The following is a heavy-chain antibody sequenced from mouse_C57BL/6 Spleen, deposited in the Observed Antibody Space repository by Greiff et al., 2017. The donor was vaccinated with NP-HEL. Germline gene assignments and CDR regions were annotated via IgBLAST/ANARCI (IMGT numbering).Heavy chain of an antibody. D-gene: IGHD3-3*01. CDR3: ARRGDRYFDY. CDR1: GYMFTSYW. J-gene: IGHJ2*01. CDR2: IDPSDSYI. Sequence: QVQLQQPGAELVKPGASVKLSCKASGYMFTSYWMQWVKQRPGQGLEWIGEIDPSDSYINYNQKFKGKATLTVDTSSSTAYMQLSSLTSEDSAVYYCARRGDRYFDYWGQGTTLTVSS. V-gene: IGHV1-50*01.